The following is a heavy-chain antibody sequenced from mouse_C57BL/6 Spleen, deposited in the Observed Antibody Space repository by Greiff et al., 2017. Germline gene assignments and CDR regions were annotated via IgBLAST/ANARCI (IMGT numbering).Heavy chain of an antibody. J-gene: IGHJ2*01. V-gene: IGHV1-76*01. CDR2: IYPGSGNT. CDR1: GYTFTDYY. CDR3: AITTVVATYYLDY. Sequence: QVQLQQSGAELVRPGASVKLSCKASGYTFTDYYINWVKQRPGQGLEWIARIYPGSGNTYYNEKFKGKATLTAEKSSSTAYMQLSSLTSEDSAVYFCAITTVVATYYLDYWGQGTTLTVSS. D-gene: IGHD1-1*01.